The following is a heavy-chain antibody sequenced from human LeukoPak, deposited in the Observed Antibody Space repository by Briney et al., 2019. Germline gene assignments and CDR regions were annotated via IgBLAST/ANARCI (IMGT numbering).Heavy chain of an antibody. V-gene: IGHV3-7*01. Sequence: GGSLRLSCAASGFTFSHYWMTWVRQAPGKGLEWVAQINKDGSEEYYMDSVKARFTISRDNAKNSVFLQMNSLSAEDTAVYYCVRDGGVSGYDLLDYWGQGTLVTVSS. CDR2: INKDGSEE. CDR3: VRDGGVSGYDLLDY. J-gene: IGHJ4*02. D-gene: IGHD5-12*01. CDR1: GFTFSHYW.